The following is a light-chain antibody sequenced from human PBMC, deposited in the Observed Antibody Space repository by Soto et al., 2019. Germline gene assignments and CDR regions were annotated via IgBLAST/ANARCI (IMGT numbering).Light chain of an antibody. Sequence: QSALTQPASVSGSPGQAITISGTGTSSDVGGHDSVSWYQHNPGKAPKLMIYNVRNRPSGVSNRFSGSKSGNTASLTISGLQAEDEADYYCCSYTSSSTLVFGTGTKLTVL. CDR3: CSYTSSSTLV. J-gene: IGLJ1*01. CDR1: SSDVGGHDS. V-gene: IGLV2-14*01. CDR2: NVR.